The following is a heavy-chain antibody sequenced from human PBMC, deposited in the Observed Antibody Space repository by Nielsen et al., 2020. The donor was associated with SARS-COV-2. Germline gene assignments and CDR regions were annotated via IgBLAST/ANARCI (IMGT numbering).Heavy chain of an antibody. Sequence: SETLSLTCTVSGDSISSGNYYWSWIRQPAGKGLEWIGRIFATGNTNYNPSLKSRITISVDTSKNQFSLRLKFVTAADTAVYYCAGTLTIFGVAPTLDYWGQGTLVTVSS. CDR3: AGTLTIFGVAPTLDY. CDR2: IFATGNT. J-gene: IGHJ4*02. V-gene: IGHV4-61*02. CDR1: GDSISSGNYY. D-gene: IGHD3-3*02.